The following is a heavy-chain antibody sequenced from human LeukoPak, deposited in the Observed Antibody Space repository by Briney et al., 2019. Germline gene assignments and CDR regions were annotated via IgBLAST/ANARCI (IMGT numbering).Heavy chain of an antibody. V-gene: IGHV4-4*07. CDR2: IYTSGST. J-gene: IGHJ4*02. D-gene: IGHD2-15*01. Sequence: SETLSLTCTVSGASISNYYLSWIRQPAGKGLEWIGRIYTSGSTSYNPSLKSRVTMSVDTSKNQFSLQPNSVTAADTAVYYCARVGGCSGGSCYSRQDYWGQGTLVTVSS. CDR3: ARVGGCSGGSCYSRQDY. CDR1: GASISNYY.